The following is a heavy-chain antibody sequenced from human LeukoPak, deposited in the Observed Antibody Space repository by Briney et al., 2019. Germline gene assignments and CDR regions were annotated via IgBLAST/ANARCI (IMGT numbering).Heavy chain of an antibody. Sequence: GASEKVSCKASGYTFTGHYMHWVRQAPGQGLEWMGWINSDSGGTKYAQKFQGSVIMTRVTSISTAYMELSRLKPDDTAVYYCARGRVHSWSDAFDIWGQGTTVTVSS. J-gene: IGHJ3*02. CDR2: INSDSGGT. CDR1: GYTFTGHY. D-gene: IGHD1-1*01. CDR3: ARGRVHSWSDAFDI. V-gene: IGHV1-2*02.